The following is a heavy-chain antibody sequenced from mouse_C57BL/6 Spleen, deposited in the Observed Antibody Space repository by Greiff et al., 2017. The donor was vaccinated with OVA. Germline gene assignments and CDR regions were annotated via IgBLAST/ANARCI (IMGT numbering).Heavy chain of an antibody. D-gene: IGHD1-1*01. J-gene: IGHJ1*03. CDR1: GYSITSGYD. V-gene: IGHV3-1*01. CDR3: ARAVPERDWYFDV. CDR2: ISYSGST. Sequence: DVKLQESGPGMVKPSQSLSLTCTVTGYSITSGYDWHWIRHFPGNKLEWMGYISYSGSTNYNPSLKSRISITHDTSKNHFFLKLNSVTTEDTATYYCARAVPERDWYFDVWGTGTTVTVSS.